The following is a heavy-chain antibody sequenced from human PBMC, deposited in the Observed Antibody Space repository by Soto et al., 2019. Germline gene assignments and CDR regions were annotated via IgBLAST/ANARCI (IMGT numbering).Heavy chain of an antibody. Sequence: EVQLVESGGGLVQPGGSLRLSCAASGFTFSDHYMDWVRQAPGKGLEWVGRIRNMANSYSTEYAASVKGRFTISRDESKDSLDLQMNSLKTEDTAVYYCARAGVAGYRYFDYWGQGTLVTVSS. CDR2: IRNMANSYST. V-gene: IGHV3-72*01. J-gene: IGHJ4*02. CDR3: ARAGVAGYRYFDY. CDR1: GFTFSDHY. D-gene: IGHD6-19*01.